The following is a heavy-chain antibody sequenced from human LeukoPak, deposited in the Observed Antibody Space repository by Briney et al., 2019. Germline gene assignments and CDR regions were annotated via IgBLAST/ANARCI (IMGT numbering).Heavy chain of an antibody. D-gene: IGHD6-13*01. CDR2: IYYSGST. V-gene: IGHV4-59*01. CDR1: GGSISSYY. Sequence: SETLSLTCTVSGGSISSYYWSWIRQPPGKGLEWIGFIYYSGSTNYNPSLKSRVTISVDTSKNQFFLNLRSVTAADTAVYYCARVSVASGMASDYWGQGTLVTVSS. CDR3: ARVSVASGMASDY. J-gene: IGHJ4*02.